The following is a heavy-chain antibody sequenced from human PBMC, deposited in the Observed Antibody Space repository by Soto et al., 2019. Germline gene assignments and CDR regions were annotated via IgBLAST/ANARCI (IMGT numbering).Heavy chain of an antibody. Sequence: ETLSLTCTVSGGSISSSSYYWGWIRQPPGKGLEWIGSIYYSGSTYYNPSLKSRVTISVDTSKNQFSLKLSSVTAADTAVYYCASSVLEWLLWNWFDPWGQGTLVTVSS. CDR1: GGSISSSSYY. CDR3: ASSVLEWLLWNWFDP. D-gene: IGHD3-3*01. V-gene: IGHV4-39*01. J-gene: IGHJ5*02. CDR2: IYYSGST.